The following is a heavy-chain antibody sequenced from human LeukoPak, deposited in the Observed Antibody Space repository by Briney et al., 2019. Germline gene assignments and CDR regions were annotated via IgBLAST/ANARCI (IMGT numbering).Heavy chain of an antibody. Sequence: ASVKVSCKASGYTFTGYYMHWVRQAPGQGPEWMGWINPNSGGTNYAQKFQGRVTMTRDTSISTAYMELSRLRSDDTAVYYCATSYSNYRVLDYWGQGTLVTVSS. J-gene: IGHJ4*02. D-gene: IGHD4-11*01. CDR1: GYTFTGYY. V-gene: IGHV1-2*02. CDR3: ATSYSNYRVLDY. CDR2: INPNSGGT.